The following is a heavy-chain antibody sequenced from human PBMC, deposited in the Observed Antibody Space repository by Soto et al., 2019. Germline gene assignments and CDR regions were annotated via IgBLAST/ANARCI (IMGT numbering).Heavy chain of an antibody. J-gene: IGHJ5*02. Sequence: PGGSLRLSCAASGFPFSSYGMHWVRQAPGKGLEWVAVISYDGSNKYYADSVKGRFTISRDNSKNTLYLQMNSLRAEDTAVYYCAKVPWFDPWGQGSLVTVSS. CDR2: ISYDGSNK. CDR1: GFPFSSYG. CDR3: AKVPWFDP. V-gene: IGHV3-30*18.